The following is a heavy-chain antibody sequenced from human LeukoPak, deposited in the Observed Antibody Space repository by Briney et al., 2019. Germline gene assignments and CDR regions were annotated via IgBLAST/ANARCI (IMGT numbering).Heavy chain of an antibody. CDR1: GFTLSSYW. CDR3: ARVEPTKSDDC. D-gene: IGHD1-14*01. J-gene: IGHJ4*02. CDR2: IKQDGSEK. Sequence: GGSLRLSCEASGFTLSSYWMSWVRQAPGKGLEWVANIKQDGSEKNYVDSVRGRFTISRDNAENSLYLQMNSLRDDDTAVYYCARVEPTKSDDCWGQGTLVTVSS. V-gene: IGHV3-7*01.